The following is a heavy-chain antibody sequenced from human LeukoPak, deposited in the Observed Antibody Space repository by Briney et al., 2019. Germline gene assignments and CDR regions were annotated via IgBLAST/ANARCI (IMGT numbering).Heavy chain of an antibody. Sequence: GGSLRLSCAASGFTFSSYAMSWVRQALGKGLEWVSAISGSGGSTYYADSVKGRFTISRDNSKNTLYLQMNSLRAEDTAVHYCAKSPYYDFWSGYPIDYWGQGTLVTVSS. D-gene: IGHD3-3*01. J-gene: IGHJ4*02. CDR1: GFTFSSYA. CDR3: AKSPYYDFWSGYPIDY. CDR2: ISGSGGST. V-gene: IGHV3-23*01.